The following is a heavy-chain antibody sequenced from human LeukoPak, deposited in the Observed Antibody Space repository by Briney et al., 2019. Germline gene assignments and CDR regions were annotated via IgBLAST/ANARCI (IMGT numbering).Heavy chain of an antibody. CDR1: GYTFTSYD. CDR3: ARTNTYYYERYFDY. J-gene: IGHJ4*02. D-gene: IGHD3-22*01. CDR2: MNPNSGNT. V-gene: IGHV1-8*01. Sequence: ASVKVSCKASGYTFTSYDINWVRQAPGQGLEWMGWMNPNSGNTGYAQKFQGRVTMTRNTSISTAYMELSSLRSGDTAVYYCARTNTYYYERYFDYWGQGTLVTVSS.